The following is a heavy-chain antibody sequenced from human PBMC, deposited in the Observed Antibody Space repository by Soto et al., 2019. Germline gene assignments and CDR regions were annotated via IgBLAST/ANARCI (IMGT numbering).Heavy chain of an antibody. Sequence: EVQLVESGGGMVQPGGSLRLSCVASGFTFRNFWMSWVRQAPGKGLEYVANIKEDGSGQDYVDSVKGRFTISRDNAKNSLFLQMRSLTVEDTAVYYCARGGNWVDYWGQGTLVTVSS. D-gene: IGHD1-1*01. J-gene: IGHJ4*02. V-gene: IGHV3-7*03. CDR1: GFTFRNFW. CDR3: ARGGNWVDY. CDR2: IKEDGSGQ.